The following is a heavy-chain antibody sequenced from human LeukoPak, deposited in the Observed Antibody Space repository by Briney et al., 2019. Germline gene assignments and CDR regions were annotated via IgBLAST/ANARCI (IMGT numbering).Heavy chain of an antibody. CDR3: AKGYSSSWHVRYFDY. J-gene: IGHJ4*02. V-gene: IGHV3-23*01. D-gene: IGHD6-13*01. Sequence: GGSLRLSCAASGFTFSSYAMSWVRQAPGKGLEWVSAISGSGGSTYYADSVKGRFTISRDNSKNTLYLQMNSLRAEDTAVYYCAKGYSSSWHVRYFDYWGQGTLVTVSS. CDR1: GFTFSSYA. CDR2: ISGSGGST.